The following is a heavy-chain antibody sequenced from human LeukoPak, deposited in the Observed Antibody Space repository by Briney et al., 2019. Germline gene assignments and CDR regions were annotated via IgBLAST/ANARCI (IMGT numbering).Heavy chain of an antibody. Sequence: GGSLRLSCAASGFTFSSYIMNWVRQAPGKGLGWVSYISSSSSTIYYADSVKGRFTISRDNAKNSLYLQMNSLRDEDTAVYYCAREEGRDGYKGFDYWGQGTLVTVSS. D-gene: IGHD5-24*01. CDR3: AREEGRDGYKGFDY. V-gene: IGHV3-48*02. J-gene: IGHJ4*02. CDR1: GFTFSSYI. CDR2: ISSSSSTI.